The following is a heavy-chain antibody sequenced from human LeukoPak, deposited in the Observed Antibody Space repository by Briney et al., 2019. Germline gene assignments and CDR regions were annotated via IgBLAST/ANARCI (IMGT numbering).Heavy chain of an antibody. D-gene: IGHD4/OR15-4a*01. J-gene: IGHJ3*02. CDR1: GGSINYYY. V-gene: IGHV4-4*07. Sequence: SETLSLTCTVSGGSINYYYWSWIRQPAGKGLEWIGRIYTSGSTNYNPSLKSRVTMSVDKSKNHFSLRLSSVTAADTAVYYCARERGVTMNVNDAFDIWGQGTMVTVSS. CDR2: IYTSGST. CDR3: ARERGVTMNVNDAFDI.